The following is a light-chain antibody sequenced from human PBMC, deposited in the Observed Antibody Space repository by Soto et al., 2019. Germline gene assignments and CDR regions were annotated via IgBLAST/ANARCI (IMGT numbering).Light chain of an antibody. Sequence: QSVLTQPASVSGSPGQSITISCTGTSSDVGGYNCVSWYQQHPGKAPKLMICDVSSRPSGVSDRFSGSKSGNTASLTISGLQAEDEADYYCSSYTSTTSYVFGTGTKV. V-gene: IGLV2-14*01. CDR2: DVS. J-gene: IGLJ1*01. CDR3: SSYTSTTSYV. CDR1: SSDVGGYNC.